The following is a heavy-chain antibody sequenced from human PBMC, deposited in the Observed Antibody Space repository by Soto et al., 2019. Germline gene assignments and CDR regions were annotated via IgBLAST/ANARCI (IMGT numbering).Heavy chain of an antibody. D-gene: IGHD6-25*01. J-gene: IGHJ5*02. CDR2: IHYSGST. V-gene: IGHV4-59*01. CDR3: ARGGVAARKGRWFDP. CDR1: GGSISSYY. Sequence: SETLSLTCTVSGGSISSYYWGWIRQPPGKGLEWIGYIHYSGSTNYNPSLRSLVTISVDTPKNQFSLKVNSMTAADTAIYYCARGGVAARKGRWFDPWGQGTLVTVSS.